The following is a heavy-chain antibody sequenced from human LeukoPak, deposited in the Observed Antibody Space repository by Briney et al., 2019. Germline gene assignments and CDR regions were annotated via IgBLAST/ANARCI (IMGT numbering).Heavy chain of an antibody. CDR3: ASEESRGVYGMDV. V-gene: IGHV3-13*01. Sequence: GGSLRLSCAASGFTFSSYAMSWVRQAPGKGLEWVSTISPAGHTYYPDSVKGRFTISRENAKNSLFLQLNNLRAGDTAVYFCASEESRGVYGMDVWGQGTTVTVSS. D-gene: IGHD3-10*01. CDR2: ISPAGHT. CDR1: GFTFSSYA. J-gene: IGHJ6*02.